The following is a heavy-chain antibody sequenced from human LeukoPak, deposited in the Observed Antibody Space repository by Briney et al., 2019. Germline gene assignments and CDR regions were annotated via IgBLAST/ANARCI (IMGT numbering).Heavy chain of an antibody. CDR1: GGTFSSYA. CDR3: ASARYYDFWSGYSGYYYYMDV. V-gene: IGHV1-69*05. D-gene: IGHD3-3*01. J-gene: IGHJ6*03. CDR2: IIPIFGTA. Sequence: SVKVSCKASGGTFSSYAISWVRQAPGQGLEWMGGIIPIFGTANYAQKFQGRVTITTDESTSTAYMELSSLRSEDTAVYYCASARYYDFWSGYSGYYYYMDVWGKGTTVTVSS.